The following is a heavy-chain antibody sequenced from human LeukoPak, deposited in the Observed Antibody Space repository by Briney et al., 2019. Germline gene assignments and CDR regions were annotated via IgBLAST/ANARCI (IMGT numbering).Heavy chain of an antibody. D-gene: IGHD3-9*01. CDR1: GFTFSSYW. CDR3: ARDPQYYDILTGPSYFDY. J-gene: IGHJ4*02. Sequence: PGGSLRLSCAASGFTFSSYWMSCARHAPGKGLECVANIKKDGSEKYYVDSVKGRFTISRDNAKNSLYLQMNSLRAEDTAVYYCARDPQYYDILTGPSYFDYWGQGTLVTVSS. CDR2: IKKDGSEK. V-gene: IGHV3-7*01.